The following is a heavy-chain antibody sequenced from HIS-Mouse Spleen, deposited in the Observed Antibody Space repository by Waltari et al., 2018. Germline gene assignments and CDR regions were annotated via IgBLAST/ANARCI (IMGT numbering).Heavy chain of an antibody. J-gene: IGHJ4*02. CDR1: GYTFTSYD. Sequence: QVQLVQSGAEVKKPGASVKVSCKASGYTFTSYDINWVRQATGQGLEWMGWMNPDKGNTGHAQEFQGRVTMTRNTSISTAYMELSSLRSEDTAVYYCARGHDYSNYFDYWGQGTLVTVSS. CDR3: ARGHDYSNYFDY. V-gene: IGHV1-8*01. D-gene: IGHD4-4*01. CDR2: MNPDKGNT.